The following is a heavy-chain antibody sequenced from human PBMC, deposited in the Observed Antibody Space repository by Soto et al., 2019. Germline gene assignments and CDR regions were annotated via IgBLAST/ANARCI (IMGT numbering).Heavy chain of an antibody. CDR3: ASYRGALSFES. V-gene: IGHV4-59*01. CDR1: GPSMSSNY. D-gene: IGHD3-16*01. CDR2: VFYGGT. J-gene: IGHJ4*02. Sequence: ETLSPTWSVSGPSMSSNYCGWVRQFPDKGIGWLGSVFYGGTDYTPSLGGRVSMSVETSKSRFSLTLTSVTVADTAVYFCASYRGALSFESRGPGILVTLSS.